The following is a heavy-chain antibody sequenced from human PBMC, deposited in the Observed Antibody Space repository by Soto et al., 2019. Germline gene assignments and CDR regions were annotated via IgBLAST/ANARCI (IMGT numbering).Heavy chain of an antibody. CDR2: ISSSGDST. V-gene: IGHV3-23*01. CDR3: DTRGFYYGRSFDY. J-gene: IGHJ4*02. CDR1: GFTFSNYA. D-gene: IGHD3-10*01. Sequence: GGSLRLSCAASGFTFSNYAMHWVRQAPGKGLEWVCGISSSGDSTDYADSVKGRFTISRDDSKNTVHLQLSSLRAEDTAVYYCDTRGFYYGRSFDYWGQGTLVTVSS.